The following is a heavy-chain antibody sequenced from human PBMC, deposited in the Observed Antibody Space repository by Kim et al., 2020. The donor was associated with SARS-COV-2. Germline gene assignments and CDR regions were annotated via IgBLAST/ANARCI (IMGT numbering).Heavy chain of an antibody. CDR1: GYSFTSYW. CDR3: ARHSYYYDSSGYSGAEWFDP. Sequence: GESLKISCKGSGYSFTSYWISWVRQMPGKGLEWMGRIDPSDSYTNYSPSFQGHVTISADKSISTAYLQWSSLKASDTAMYYCARHSYYYDSSGYSGAEWFDPWGQGTLVTVSS. D-gene: IGHD3-22*01. V-gene: IGHV5-10-1*01. CDR2: IDPSDSYT. J-gene: IGHJ5*02.